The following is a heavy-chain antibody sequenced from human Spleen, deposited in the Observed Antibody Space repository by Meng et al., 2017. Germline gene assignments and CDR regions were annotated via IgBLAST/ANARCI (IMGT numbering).Heavy chain of an antibody. V-gene: IGHV3-74*01. Sequence: GESLKISCVASGFTFSSYWMHWVRQDPGKGLVWVSRINTDGSTTSYADSVKGRFTISRDNSKNSLYLQMNTLRTEDTAFYYCAKDRAAAGIVSPNDGMDFWGQGTTVTVSS. CDR2: INTDGSTT. CDR1: GFTFSSYW. J-gene: IGHJ6*02. CDR3: AKDRAAAGIVSPNDGMDF. D-gene: IGHD6-13*01.